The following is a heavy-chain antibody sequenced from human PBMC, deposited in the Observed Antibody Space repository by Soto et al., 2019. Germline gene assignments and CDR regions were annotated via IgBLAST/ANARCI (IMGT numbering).Heavy chain of an antibody. CDR3: ARPHIKSAWNDGFDI. CDR2: ISYDGGTT. J-gene: IGHJ3*02. CDR1: GFTFDDYS. Sequence: GGSLRLSCAASGFTFDDYSMHWVRQAPGKGLEWVALISYDGGTTYYGDSVKGRFTISRDDSRNTLFLQMNSLRSEDTAVYYCARPHIKSAWNDGFDIWGQGTMVTVSS. D-gene: IGHD1-1*01. V-gene: IGHV3-30-3*01.